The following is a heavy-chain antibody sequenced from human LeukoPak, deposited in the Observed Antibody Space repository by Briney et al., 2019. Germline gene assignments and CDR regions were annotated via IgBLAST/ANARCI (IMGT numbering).Heavy chain of an antibody. CDR3: AREGFYFFDF. CDR1: GFTFTNNF. CDR2: IKQDGSEK. J-gene: IGHJ4*01. V-gene: IGHV3-7*01. Sequence: GGSLRLSCAASGFTFTNNFMSWVRQVPGKGLEWVANIKQDGSEKTYADSVRGRFTIFRDNAKDSVYLQMNSLRAADSAIYYCAREGFYFFDFWGQGTLVTVSS.